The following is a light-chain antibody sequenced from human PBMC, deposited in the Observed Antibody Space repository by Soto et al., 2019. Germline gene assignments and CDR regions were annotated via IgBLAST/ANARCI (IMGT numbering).Light chain of an antibody. J-gene: IGKJ4*01. V-gene: IGKV1-9*01. Sequence: DIQLTQSPSFLSASVGDRVTISCRASQGISDYLAWYQQKPGKAPKLLIYGASTLQSGVPSRFGGTASGTEFTLTISSLQPEDFANYFCQQFNAYPLTFGGGTKLEIK. CDR1: QGISDY. CDR2: GAS. CDR3: QQFNAYPLT.